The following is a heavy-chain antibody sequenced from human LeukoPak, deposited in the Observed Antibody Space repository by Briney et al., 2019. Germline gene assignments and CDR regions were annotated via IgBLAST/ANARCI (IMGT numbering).Heavy chain of an antibody. D-gene: IGHD2-2*01. Sequence: SETLSLTCTVSGGSINTGGYYWSWIRQHPGKGLEWIGYIYYSGSTHYNPSLKSRVTISVDTSKDQFSLKLSSVTAADTAVYYCARRKVPAAIDYWGQGTLVTVSS. CDR3: ARRKVPAAIDY. CDR1: GGSINTGGYY. J-gene: IGHJ4*02. V-gene: IGHV4-31*03. CDR2: IYYSGST.